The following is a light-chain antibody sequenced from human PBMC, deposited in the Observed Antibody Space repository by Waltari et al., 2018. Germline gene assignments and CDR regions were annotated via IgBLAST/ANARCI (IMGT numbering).Light chain of an antibody. J-gene: IGKJ2*01. Sequence: IPVTQSPSTLSASVGDRVTITCRASQSISTSLAWYQQRPGKAPKLLMYKASSLQDGVPSRFSGSGFGTEFTLIISSLQPDDFATYYCQQYYRYSTFGQGTKLEI. CDR3: QQYYRYST. V-gene: IGKV1-5*03. CDR2: KAS. CDR1: QSISTS.